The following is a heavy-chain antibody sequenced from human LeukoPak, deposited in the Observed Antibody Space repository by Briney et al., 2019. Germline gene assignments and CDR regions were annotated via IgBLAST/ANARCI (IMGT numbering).Heavy chain of an antibody. Sequence: TGGSLRLSCAASGFTFSSYGMHWVRQAPGKGPEWVAVIWYDGSNKYYADSVKGRFTISRDNSKNTLYLQMNSLRAEDTAVYYCARDASYSSSGYHGLDYWGQGTLVTVSS. CDR1: GFTFSSYG. CDR3: ARDASYSSSGYHGLDY. J-gene: IGHJ4*02. D-gene: IGHD3-22*01. V-gene: IGHV3-33*01. CDR2: IWYDGSNK.